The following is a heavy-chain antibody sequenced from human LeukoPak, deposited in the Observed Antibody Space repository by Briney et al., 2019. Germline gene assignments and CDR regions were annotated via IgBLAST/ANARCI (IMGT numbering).Heavy chain of an antibody. Sequence: GGSLRLSCAASGFTFSSYSMNWVRQAPGKGLEWVSSISSSSSYIYYADSVKGRFTISRDNSKNTLYLQMNSLRAEDTAVYYCAKEGSPYSSGWYPYYFDYWGRGTLVTVSS. D-gene: IGHD6-19*01. CDR2: ISSSSSYI. CDR1: GFTFSSYS. V-gene: IGHV3-21*04. J-gene: IGHJ4*02. CDR3: AKEGSPYSSGWYPYYFDY.